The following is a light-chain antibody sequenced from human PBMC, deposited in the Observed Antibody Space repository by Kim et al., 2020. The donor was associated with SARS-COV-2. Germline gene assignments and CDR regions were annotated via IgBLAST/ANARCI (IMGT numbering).Light chain of an antibody. CDR1: SSNVGGKF. CDR2: HHS. J-gene: IGLJ3*02. CDR3: AAWDDSLSGGV. V-gene: IGLV1-47*01. Sequence: RRVTRSLSGSSSNVGGKFVYWYQQFPGTAPKLLIYHHSQRPARGPDRFSGSKSGTSASLAMSGLRSEDEAHYYCAAWDDSLSGGVFGGVTKQTVL.